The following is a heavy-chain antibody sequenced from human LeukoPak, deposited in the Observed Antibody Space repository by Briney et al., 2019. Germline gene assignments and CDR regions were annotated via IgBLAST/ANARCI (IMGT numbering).Heavy chain of an antibody. V-gene: IGHV4-34*01. J-gene: IGHJ4*02. CDR3: AGLTVRGYCSSTSCPMDDY. Sequence: SETLSLTCVVYGGSFSAYYWSWIRQPPGKGLEWIGEINHSGSTNYNPSLKSRVTISVDTSKNQFSLKLSSVTAADTAVYYCAGLTVRGYCSSTSCPMDDYWGQGTLVTVSS. CDR1: GGSFSAYY. CDR2: INHSGST. D-gene: IGHD2-2*01.